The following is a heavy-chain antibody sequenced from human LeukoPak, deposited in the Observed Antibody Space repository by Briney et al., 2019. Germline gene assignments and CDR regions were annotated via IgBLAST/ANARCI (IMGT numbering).Heavy chain of an antibody. V-gene: IGHV3-74*01. Sequence: GGSLRLSCAASGFTFSSYWMHWVRQVPGKGLVWVSRIKSDESSTSYADSVKGRFTISRDNSKSMLFLQLNSLRAEDTALYYCARDLHYYVAMDVWGQGTTVTVSS. CDR1: GFTFSSYW. CDR2: IKSDESST. D-gene: IGHD3-10*02. J-gene: IGHJ6*02. CDR3: ARDLHYYVAMDV.